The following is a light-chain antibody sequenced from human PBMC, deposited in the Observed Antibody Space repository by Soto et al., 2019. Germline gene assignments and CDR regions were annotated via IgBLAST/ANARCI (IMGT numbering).Light chain of an antibody. V-gene: IGKV1-39*01. CDR3: QHSYTTPRT. J-gene: IGKJ1*01. Sequence: DIEMTQSPSSLSASVGDRATITCRASQSISSYLNWYQQKPGNAPNLLIYAASTLQSGVPSRFSAYGSETDFTLTNSNLLAEDFATYYCQHSYTTPRTFGQGTKVEVK. CDR2: AAS. CDR1: QSISSY.